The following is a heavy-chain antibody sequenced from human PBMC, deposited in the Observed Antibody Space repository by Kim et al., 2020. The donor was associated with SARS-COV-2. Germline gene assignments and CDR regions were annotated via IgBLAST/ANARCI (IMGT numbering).Heavy chain of an antibody. CDR3: ARDTEYSSSWRMDV. Sequence: NPTPKAQVTISEDTAKNRFSLKMSSVTAADTAVYYCARDTEYSSSWRMDVWGQGTTVTVSS. D-gene: IGHD6-6*01. V-gene: IGHV4-30-4*07. J-gene: IGHJ6*02.